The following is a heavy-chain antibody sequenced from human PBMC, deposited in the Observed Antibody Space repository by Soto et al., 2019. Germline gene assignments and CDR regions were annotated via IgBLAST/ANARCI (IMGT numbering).Heavy chain of an antibody. D-gene: IGHD3-10*02. CDR2: INPSGGST. CDR1: GYTFTSYY. J-gene: IGHJ6*02. Sequence: ASVKVSCRASGYTFTSYYMHWVRQAPGQGLEWVGIINPSGGSTSYAQKFQGRVTMTRDTSTSTVYMELSSLRSEDTAVYYCARGLTMAGADCYYYYGMDVWGQGTTVTVSS. CDR3: ARGLTMAGADCYYYYGMDV. V-gene: IGHV1-46*01.